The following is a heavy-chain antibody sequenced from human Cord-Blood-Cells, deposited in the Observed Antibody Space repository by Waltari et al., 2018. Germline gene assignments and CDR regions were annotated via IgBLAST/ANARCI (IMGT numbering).Heavy chain of an antibody. CDR1: GYTFTSYA. D-gene: IGHD4-17*01. V-gene: IGHV1-3*01. J-gene: IGHJ6*02. CDR2: SNAGNGNT. CDR3: ARGYGDYYYYYGMDV. Sequence: QVQLVQSGAEVKKPGASVKVSCKASGYTFTSYAMHWVRQAPGQRLEWVGWSNAGNGNTKYSQKFQGRVTITRDTSASTAYMELSSLRSEDTAVYYCARGYGDYYYYYGMDVWGQGTTVTVSS.